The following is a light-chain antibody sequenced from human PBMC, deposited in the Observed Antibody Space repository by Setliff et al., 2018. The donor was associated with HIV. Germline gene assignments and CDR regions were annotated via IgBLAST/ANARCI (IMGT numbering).Light chain of an antibody. CDR3: SSYTSNSPYV. V-gene: IGLV2-14*01. CDR2: EVS. Sequence: QSALTQPASVSGSPGQSITISCTGTSSDVGGYNYVSWYQQHPGKAPKFMISEVSNRPSGVSNRFSGSKSGNTASLTISGLQAEDEADYYCSSYTSNSPYVFGTGTKVTVL. J-gene: IGLJ1*01. CDR1: SSDVGGYNY.